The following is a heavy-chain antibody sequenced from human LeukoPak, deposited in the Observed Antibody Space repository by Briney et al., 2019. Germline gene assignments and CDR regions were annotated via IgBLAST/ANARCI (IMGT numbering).Heavy chain of an antibody. Sequence: SETLSLTCAVCGGSFSGYYWSWIRQPPGKGLEWIGEINHSGSTNYNPSLKSRVTISVDTSKNQFSLKLSSATAADTAVYYCARGVEETGTTLGFDYWGQGTLVTVSS. D-gene: IGHD1-1*01. J-gene: IGHJ4*02. CDR1: GGSFSGYY. CDR2: INHSGST. V-gene: IGHV4-34*01. CDR3: ARGVEETGTTLGFDY.